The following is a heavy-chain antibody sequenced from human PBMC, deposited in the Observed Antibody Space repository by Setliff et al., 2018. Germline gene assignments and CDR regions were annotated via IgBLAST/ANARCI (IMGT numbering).Heavy chain of an antibody. Sequence: GGSLRLSCAASGFTFSTYVMTWVRQAPGKGLEWVSSIHGEGINTYYADSVKGRFTISRDNSKNTLFLQMNSLRADDTAVYYCARRETYYNFWSGYYAYWGQGTLVTVSS. J-gene: IGHJ4*02. CDR2: IHGEGINT. CDR3: ARRETYYNFWSGYYAY. V-gene: IGHV3-23*01. D-gene: IGHD3-3*01. CDR1: GFTFSTYV.